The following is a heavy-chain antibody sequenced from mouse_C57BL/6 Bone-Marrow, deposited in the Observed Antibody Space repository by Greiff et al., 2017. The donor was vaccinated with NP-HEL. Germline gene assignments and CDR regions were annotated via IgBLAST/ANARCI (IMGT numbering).Heavy chain of an antibody. V-gene: IGHV3-6*01. CDR3: AAQAYYFDY. D-gene: IGHD3-2*02. J-gene: IGHJ2*01. CDR2: ISYDGSN. CDR1: GYSITSGYY. Sequence: EVQRVESGPGLVKPSQSLSLTCSVTGYSITSGYYWNWIRQFPGNKLEWMGYISYDGSNNYNPSLKNRISITRDTSKNQFFLKLNSVTTEDTATYYCAAQAYYFDYWGQGTTLTVSS.